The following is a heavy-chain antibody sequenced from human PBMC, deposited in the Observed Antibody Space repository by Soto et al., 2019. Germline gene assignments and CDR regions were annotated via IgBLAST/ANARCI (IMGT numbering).Heavy chain of an antibody. D-gene: IGHD3-22*01. Sequence: EVQLVESGGGLVQPGGSLRLSCAASELTVSSNSMSWVRQAPGKGLEWVSVIYSGGSTYHADSVKGRFTISRDNSKNTLYLQMNSLRAEDTAVYYCARVQNYDSSRYYYDMAFDIWGQGTMVTFSS. CDR2: IYSGGST. V-gene: IGHV3-66*01. CDR1: ELTVSSNS. J-gene: IGHJ3*02. CDR3: ARVQNYDSSRYYYDMAFDI.